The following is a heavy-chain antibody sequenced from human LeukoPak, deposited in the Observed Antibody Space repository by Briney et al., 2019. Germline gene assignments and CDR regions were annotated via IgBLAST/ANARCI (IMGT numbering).Heavy chain of an antibody. V-gene: IGHV3-21*01. CDR1: GFTFSSCS. CDR3: ARSGSSPNDY. CDR2: ISSSSSYI. Sequence: GGSLRLSCAASGFTFSSCSINWVRQAPGKGLEWVSSISSSSSYIYYADSVKGRFTISRDNAKNSLYLQMNSLRAEDTAVYYCARSGSSPNDYWGQGTLVTVSS. J-gene: IGHJ4*02.